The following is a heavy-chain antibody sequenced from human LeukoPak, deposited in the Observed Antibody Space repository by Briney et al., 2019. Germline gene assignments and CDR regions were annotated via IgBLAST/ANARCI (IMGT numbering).Heavy chain of an antibody. D-gene: IGHD5-18*01. Sequence: ASVKVSCKASGYTFTGYYMHWVRQAPGQGLEWMGWINPNSGGTNYAQKFQGRVTMTRDTSISTAYMELSRLRSDDTAVYYCARELDTAMVGDYFDYWGQGTLVTVSS. V-gene: IGHV1-2*02. CDR3: ARELDTAMVGDYFDY. CDR2: INPNSGGT. J-gene: IGHJ4*02. CDR1: GYTFTGYY.